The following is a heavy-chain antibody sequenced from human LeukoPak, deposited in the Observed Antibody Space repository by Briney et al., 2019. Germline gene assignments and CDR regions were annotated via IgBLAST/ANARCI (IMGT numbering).Heavy chain of an antibody. V-gene: IGHV3-23*01. Sequence: GGSLRLSCAASGFTFSLYAMSWVRQAPGKGLEWVSAISGSGGSTYYADSVKGRFTISRDNSKNTLYLQMNSLRAEDTAVYYCEKDQGVGDIDIAFDIWGQGTMVTVSS. CDR3: EKDQGVGDIDIAFDI. J-gene: IGHJ3*02. D-gene: IGHD1-26*01. CDR2: ISGSGGST. CDR1: GFTFSLYA.